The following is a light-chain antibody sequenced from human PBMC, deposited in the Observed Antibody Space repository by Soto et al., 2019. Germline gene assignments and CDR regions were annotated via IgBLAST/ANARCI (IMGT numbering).Light chain of an antibody. CDR2: EVS. V-gene: IGLV2-14*01. Sequence: QSALTKPASVSGSPGQSITISCTGTSSDVGGYDYVSWYQQHPGKAPKLMIYEVSNRPSGVSDRFSGSKSGNTASLTISGLQPEDEADYYCSSFADGKTDVFGTGTKLTVL. CDR1: SSDVGGYDY. CDR3: SSFADGKTDV. J-gene: IGLJ1*01.